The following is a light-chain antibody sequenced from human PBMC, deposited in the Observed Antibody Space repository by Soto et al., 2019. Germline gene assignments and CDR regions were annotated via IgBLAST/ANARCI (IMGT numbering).Light chain of an antibody. J-gene: IGKJ5*01. CDR2: DAS. CDR3: QQYGRLPLT. V-gene: IGKV3-11*01. CDR1: QSVSSY. Sequence: EIVLTQSPATLSLSPGERATLSCRASQSVSSYLAWYQQKPGQPPRLLIYDASNRATGIPARFSGSGSGTDFTLTISRLEPEDFAVYYCQQYGRLPLTFGQGTRLEIK.